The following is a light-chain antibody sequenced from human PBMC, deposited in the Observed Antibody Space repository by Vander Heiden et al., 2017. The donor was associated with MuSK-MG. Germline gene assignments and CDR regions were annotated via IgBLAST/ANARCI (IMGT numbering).Light chain of an antibody. CDR2: AAS. CDR3: QEFDNAPPTVT. J-gene: IGKJ4*01. CDR1: RGISNY. Sequence: DIQMTQSPSSLSASVGDRVTINCRASRGISNYLAWYQRNSGSAPKLLIYAASTLRSGVPSRFSGSGSGTNFTLTISSLQPEDVATYYCQEFDNAPPTVTFGGGTKVEIK. V-gene: IGKV1-27*01.